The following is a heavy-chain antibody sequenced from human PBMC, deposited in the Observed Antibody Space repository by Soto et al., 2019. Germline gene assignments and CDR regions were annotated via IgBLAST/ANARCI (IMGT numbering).Heavy chain of an antibody. CDR3: AGPGIAAAVY. CDR1: GFTFSTSW. Sequence: EVQLVESGGGLVQPGGSLRLSCAASGFTFSTSWMHWVRQAPGKGLVWVSLVTSDGSTTTYADSVKGRFTISRDNAKNTLYLQMNSLRAEDTDVYYCAGPGIAAAVYWGQGTLVTVSS. J-gene: IGHJ4*02. V-gene: IGHV3-74*01. CDR2: VTSDGSTT. D-gene: IGHD6-25*01.